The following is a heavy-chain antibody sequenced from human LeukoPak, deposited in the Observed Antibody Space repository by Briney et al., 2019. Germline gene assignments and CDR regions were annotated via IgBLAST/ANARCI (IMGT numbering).Heavy chain of an antibody. Sequence: PGGSLRLSCAASGFTFSSYWMSWVRQAPGKGLEWVANIKQDGSEKYYVDSVKGRFTISRDNAKNSLYLQMNSLRAEDTAVNYCARETLYDSSGSFDYWGQGTLVTVSS. J-gene: IGHJ4*02. CDR3: ARETLYDSSGSFDY. CDR1: GFTFSSYW. D-gene: IGHD3-22*01. CDR2: IKQDGSEK. V-gene: IGHV3-7*01.